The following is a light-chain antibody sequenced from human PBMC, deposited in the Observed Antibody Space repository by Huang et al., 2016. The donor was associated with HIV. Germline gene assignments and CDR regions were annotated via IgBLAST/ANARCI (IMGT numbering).Light chain of an antibody. V-gene: IGKV4-1*01. CDR3: QQYYSTPPT. CDR2: WAS. J-gene: IGKJ5*01. Sequence: DTVMTQSPDSLAVSLGERATINCKSSQSVLYSSNNKNYLAWYQQKPGQPPKLRIYWASTRESGVPDRFSGRGSGTDFTLTISSLQAEDVAVYYCQQYYSTPPTFGQGTRLEIK. CDR1: QSVLYSSNNKNY.